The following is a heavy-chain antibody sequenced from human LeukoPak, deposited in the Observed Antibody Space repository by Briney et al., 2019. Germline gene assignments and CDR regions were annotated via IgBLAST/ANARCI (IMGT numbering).Heavy chain of an antibody. CDR3: ARHGLSDLAYCGGDCYRFDY. CDR1: GGSISSSSYY. V-gene: IGHV4-39*01. CDR2: IYYSGST. J-gene: IGHJ4*02. Sequence: PSETLSLTCTVSGGSISSSSYYWGWIRQPPGKGLEWIGSIYYSGSTYYNPSLKSRVTISVDTSKNQFSLKLSSVTAADTAVYYCARHGLSDLAYCGGDCYRFDYWGQGTLVTVSS. D-gene: IGHD2-21*02.